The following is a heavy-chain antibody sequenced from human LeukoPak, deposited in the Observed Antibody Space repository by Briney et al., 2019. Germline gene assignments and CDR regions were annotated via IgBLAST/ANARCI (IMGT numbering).Heavy chain of an antibody. CDR2: ISYDGSNK. CDR1: GFTLSSYA. Sequence: GGSLRLSCAASGFTLSSYAMHWVRQAPGKGLEWVAVISYDGSNKYYADSVKGRFTISRDNAKNSLYLQMNSLRAEDTAVYYCAVRGEMATIPDYWGQGTLVTVSS. J-gene: IGHJ4*02. V-gene: IGHV3-30*04. D-gene: IGHD5-24*01. CDR3: AVRGEMATIPDY.